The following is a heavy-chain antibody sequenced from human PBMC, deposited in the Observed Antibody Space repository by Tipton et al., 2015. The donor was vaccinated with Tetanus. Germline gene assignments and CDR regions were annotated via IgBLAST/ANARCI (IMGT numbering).Heavy chain of an antibody. CDR1: GGSITSGTYY. Sequence: TLSLTCTVSGGSITSGTYYWGWIRQPPGKGLEWIGNIYYSGSTYYNSPLKSRVTISLDTSKTQFSLKMTSVTAADTAVYYCARQADNWFDPWGQGILVAVSS. V-gene: IGHV4-39*01. CDR3: ARQADNWFDP. J-gene: IGHJ5*02. CDR2: IYYSGST.